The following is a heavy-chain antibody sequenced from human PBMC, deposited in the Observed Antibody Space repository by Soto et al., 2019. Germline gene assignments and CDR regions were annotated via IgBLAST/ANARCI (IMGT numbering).Heavy chain of an antibody. CDR3: VTVSPHANSWFDY. D-gene: IGHD1-26*01. J-gene: IGHJ4*02. Sequence: ASVTVSFMGAGYTFTGYYMHWVRPAGGRGLEWMGWINPNSGGTNYAQKFQGWVTMTRDTSSSTAYMELNSLKSEDTGVYYCVTVSPHANSWFDYWAQGTRVTFSS. V-gene: IGHV1-2*04. CDR1: GYTFTGYY. CDR2: INPNSGGT.